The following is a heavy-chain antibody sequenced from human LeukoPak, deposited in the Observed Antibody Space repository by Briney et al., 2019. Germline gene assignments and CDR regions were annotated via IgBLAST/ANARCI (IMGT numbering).Heavy chain of an antibody. D-gene: IGHD4-23*01. V-gene: IGHV4-31*03. CDR2: IYYSGST. CDR1: GGSISSGGYY. Sequence: SETLSLTCTVSGGSISSGGYYWSWIRQHPGKGLEWIGYIYYSGSTYYNPSLKSRVTISVDTSKNQFSLKLSSVTAADTAVYYCAREYGGNRGYFQHWGQGTLVTVSS. J-gene: IGHJ1*01. CDR3: AREYGGNRGYFQH.